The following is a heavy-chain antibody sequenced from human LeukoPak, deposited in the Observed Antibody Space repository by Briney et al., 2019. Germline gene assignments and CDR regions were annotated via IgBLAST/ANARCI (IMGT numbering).Heavy chain of an antibody. CDR1: GGSISSYY. Sequence: SETLSLTCTVSGGSISSYYCSWIRQPPGKGLEWIGYIYYSGSTNYNPSLKSRVTILVDTSKNQFSLKLSSVTAADTAVYHCARRGYYYDSRGYYYSDYWGQGTLVTVSS. CDR3: ARRGYYYDSRGYYYSDY. J-gene: IGHJ4*02. D-gene: IGHD3-22*01. V-gene: IGHV4-59*01. CDR2: IYYSGST.